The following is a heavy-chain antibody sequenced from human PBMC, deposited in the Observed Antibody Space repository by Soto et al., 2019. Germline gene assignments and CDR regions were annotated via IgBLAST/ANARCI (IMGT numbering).Heavy chain of an antibody. CDR2: ISGSGGST. CDR1: GFTFSSYA. D-gene: IGHD6-19*01. V-gene: IGHV3-23*01. CDR3: ADSIAVAYFDY. J-gene: IGHJ4*02. Sequence: GGSLRLSCAASGFTFSSYAMSWVRQAPGKGLEWASAISGSGGSTYYADSVKGRFTISRDNSKNTLYLQMNSLRAEDTAVYYCADSIAVAYFDYWGQGTLVTVSS.